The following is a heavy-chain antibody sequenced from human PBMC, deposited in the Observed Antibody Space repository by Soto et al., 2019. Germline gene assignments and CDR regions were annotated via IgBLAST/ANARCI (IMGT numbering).Heavy chain of an antibody. D-gene: IGHD3-3*01. V-gene: IGHV3-74*01. CDR3: ARDPGLRFLEWFAPHFYYYMDV. CDR2: IKSDGSGT. Sequence: GGSLRLSCAASGFTFSSYWMHWVRQAPGKGLVWVSRIKSDGSGTSYADSVKGRFTISRDNAKNTLYLQMNSLRAEDTAVYYCARDPGLRFLEWFAPHFYYYMDVWGRGTTVTVSS. CDR1: GFTFSSYW. J-gene: IGHJ6*03.